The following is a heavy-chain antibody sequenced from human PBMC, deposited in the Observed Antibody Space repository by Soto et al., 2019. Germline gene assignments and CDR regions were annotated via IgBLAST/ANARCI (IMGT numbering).Heavy chain of an antibody. CDR2: IIPIFGTA. CDR1: GGTFSSYA. CDR3: ARKTLGYFSSTSCRDPPYDGMDV. V-gene: IGHV1-69*13. D-gene: IGHD2-2*01. J-gene: IGHJ6*01. Sequence: SVKVSCKASGGTFSSYAISWVRQAPGQGLEWMGGIIPIFGTANYAQKFQGRVTITADESTSTAYMELSSLRSEDTAVYYCARKTLGYFSSTSCRDPPYDGMDVWRQWTTDTVSS.